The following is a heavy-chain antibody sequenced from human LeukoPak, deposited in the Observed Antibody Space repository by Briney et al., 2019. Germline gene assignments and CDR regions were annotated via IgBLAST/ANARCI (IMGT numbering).Heavy chain of an antibody. V-gene: IGHV3-30*18. Sequence: GKSLRLSCAASGFTFSNYGVHWVRQAPGKGLEWVAVMSYDGSDKYYGDSVRGRFTISRDNSKNTLYLQMNSLRAEDTAVYYCAKAKYGGNSPYFDYWGQGTLVTVSS. CDR3: AKAKYGGNSPYFDY. CDR2: MSYDGSDK. J-gene: IGHJ4*02. CDR1: GFTFSNYG. D-gene: IGHD4-23*01.